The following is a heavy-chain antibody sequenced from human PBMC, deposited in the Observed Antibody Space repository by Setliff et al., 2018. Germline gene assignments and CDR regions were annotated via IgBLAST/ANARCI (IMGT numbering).Heavy chain of an antibody. D-gene: IGHD2-21*01. CDR2: ITDSGSKI. V-gene: IGHV3-23*01. Sequence: GGSLRLSCVGSDFTFSNSAMSWVRQAPGKGLEWVSTITDSGSKILYVDSVKGRFTISRDNSKNSLYLQMDSLRPEDAAVYYCAKDRLFPRYWGLGTLVTVSS. CDR3: AKDRLFPRY. CDR1: DFTFSNSA. J-gene: IGHJ4*02.